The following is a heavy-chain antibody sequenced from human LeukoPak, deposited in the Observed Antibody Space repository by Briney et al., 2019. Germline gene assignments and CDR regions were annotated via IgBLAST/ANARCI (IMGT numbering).Heavy chain of an antibody. CDR2: ISWNSGTI. CDR1: GFTFDDYA. V-gene: IGHV3-9*01. Sequence: GRSLRLSCAASGFTFDDYAMHWVRQVPGKGLEWVSGISWNSGTIGYADSVKGRFTISRDNAKNSLSLQMNSLRAEDTALYYCAKGDMVRRIIFYYFDCWGQGTPVTVSS. J-gene: IGHJ4*02. D-gene: IGHD3-10*01. CDR3: AKGDMVRRIIFYYFDC.